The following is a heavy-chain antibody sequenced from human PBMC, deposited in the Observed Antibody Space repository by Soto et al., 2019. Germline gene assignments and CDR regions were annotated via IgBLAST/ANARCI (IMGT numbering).Heavy chain of an antibody. V-gene: IGHV1-18*01. CDR1: SYTFSTYG. CDR2: IGAYNGDT. Sequence: ASVKVSCKASSYTFSTYGISWVRQAPGQGLKWMGWIGAYNGDTNYAQKLQGRVTMTTDTSTSTAYMELTSLRSDDTAIYYCARDRGYSPDSFDIWGQGTMVTVSS. J-gene: IGHJ3*02. D-gene: IGHD5-18*01. CDR3: ARDRGYSPDSFDI.